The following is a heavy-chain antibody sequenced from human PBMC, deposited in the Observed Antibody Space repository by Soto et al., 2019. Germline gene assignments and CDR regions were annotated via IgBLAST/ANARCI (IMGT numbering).Heavy chain of an antibody. D-gene: IGHD3-10*01. Sequence: GGSLRLSCAASGFTFSSYGMHWVRQAPGKGLEWVAVISYDGSNKYYADSVKGRFTISRDNSKNTLYLQMNSLRAEDTAVYYCARDRYYYGSGYYYGMDVWGQGTTVTVSS. V-gene: IGHV3-30*03. CDR1: GFTFSSYG. CDR2: ISYDGSNK. J-gene: IGHJ6*02. CDR3: ARDRYYYGSGYYYGMDV.